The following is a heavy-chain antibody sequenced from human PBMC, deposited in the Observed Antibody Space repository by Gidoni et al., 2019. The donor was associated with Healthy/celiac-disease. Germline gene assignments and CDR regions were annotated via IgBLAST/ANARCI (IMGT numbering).Heavy chain of an antibody. CDR2: ISNDGVNI. CDR1: GFTFNNYD. Sequence: QVELVESGGGVVQPGRSLRLPCAASGFTFNNYDIYWVRQAPGKGLEWVALISNDGVNIDYGDSVKGRVTISRDNSENTVYLQMSSLGGEDTAVYFCARSLTPSRPFERYFYGLDVWGQGTTVTVSS. CDR3: ARSLTPSRPFERYFYGLDV. D-gene: IGHD1-1*01. V-gene: IGHV3-30*03. J-gene: IGHJ6*02.